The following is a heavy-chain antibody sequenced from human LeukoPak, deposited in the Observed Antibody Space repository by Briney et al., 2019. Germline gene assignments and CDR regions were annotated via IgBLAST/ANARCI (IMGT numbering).Heavy chain of an antibody. CDR1: GYTFTSYG. J-gene: IGHJ4*02. D-gene: IGHD3-22*01. Sequence: SVKVSCKASGYTFTSYGISWVRQAPGQGLEWMGRIIPILGIANYAQKFQGRVMITADKSTSTAYMELSSLRSEDTAVYYCARDVDYDSSGYPDWGQGTLVTVSS. CDR2: IIPILGIA. V-gene: IGHV1-69*04. CDR3: ARDVDYDSSGYPD.